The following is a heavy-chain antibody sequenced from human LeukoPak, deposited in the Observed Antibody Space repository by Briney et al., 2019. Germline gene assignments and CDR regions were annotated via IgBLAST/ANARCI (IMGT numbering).Heavy chain of an antibody. Sequence: SETLSLTCTVSGGSISSGDYYWSWIRQPPGKGLEWIGYIYYSGSTYYNPSLKSRVTISVDTSKNQFSLKLSSVTAADTAVYYCARDFWSGRGAFDIWGQGTMVTVSS. J-gene: IGHJ3*02. CDR2: IYYSGST. V-gene: IGHV4-30-4*08. D-gene: IGHD3-3*01. CDR1: GGSISSGDYY. CDR3: ARDFWSGRGAFDI.